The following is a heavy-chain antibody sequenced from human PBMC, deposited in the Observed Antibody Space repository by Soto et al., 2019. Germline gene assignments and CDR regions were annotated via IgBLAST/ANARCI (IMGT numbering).Heavy chain of an antibody. V-gene: IGHV4-59*01. CDR1: GGSISHYH. CDR2: IFYNGST. Sequence: SETLSLTCTVSGGSISHYHWNWIRQAPGKGMEWIGYIFYNGSTHYNPSLTSRVTISVDMSKNRLSLTLTSVTVADTAVYYCARAPIAARRRYYYMDVWGKGTTVTVAS. D-gene: IGHD6-6*01. J-gene: IGHJ6*03. CDR3: ARAPIAARRRYYYMDV.